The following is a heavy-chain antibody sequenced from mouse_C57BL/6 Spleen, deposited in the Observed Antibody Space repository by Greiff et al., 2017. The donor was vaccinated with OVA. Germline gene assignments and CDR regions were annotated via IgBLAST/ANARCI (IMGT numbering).Heavy chain of an antibody. J-gene: IGHJ1*03. CDR1: GFTFSSYA. CDR2: ISDGGSYT. CDR3: ARDPPFITTERGYFDV. V-gene: IGHV5-4*01. Sequence: DVKLVESGGGLVKPGGSLKLSCAASGFTFSSYAMSWVRQTPEKRLEWVATISDGGSYTYYPDNVKGRFTISRDNAKNNLYLQMSHLKSEDTAMYYCARDPPFITTERGYFDVWGTGTTVTVSS. D-gene: IGHD1-1*01.